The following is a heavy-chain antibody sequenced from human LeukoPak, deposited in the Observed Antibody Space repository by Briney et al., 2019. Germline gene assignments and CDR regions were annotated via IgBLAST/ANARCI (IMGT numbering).Heavy chain of an antibody. CDR1: GFTFSNAW. CDR2: INSSRSTI. CDR3: AKGRSDFEF. J-gene: IGHJ4*02. V-gene: IGHV3-48*01. Sequence: GGSLRLSCAASGFTFSNAWMSWVRQAPGTGLEWVSDINSSRSTIYCADSVKGRFTVSRDNSKNTLYLQMNNLRTEDTATYYCAKGRSDFEFWGPGTLVTVSS.